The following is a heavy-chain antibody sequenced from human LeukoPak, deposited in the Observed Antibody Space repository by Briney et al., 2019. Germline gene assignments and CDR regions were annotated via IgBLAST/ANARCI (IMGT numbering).Heavy chain of an antibody. CDR1: GFTFSSYA. CDR2: ISYDGSNK. J-gene: IGHJ6*03. CDR3: ARDPGDYMDV. V-gene: IGHV3-30*01. Sequence: PGRSLRLSCAASGFTFSSYAMHWVRQAPGKGLEWVAVISYDGSNKYYADSVKGRFTISRDNSKNTLYLQMNSLRAEDTAVYYCARDPGDYMDVWGKGTTVTVSS. D-gene: IGHD7-27*01.